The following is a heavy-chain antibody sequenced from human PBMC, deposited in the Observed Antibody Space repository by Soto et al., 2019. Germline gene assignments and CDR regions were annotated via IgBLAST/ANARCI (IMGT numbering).Heavy chain of an antibody. CDR1: GYTFTTFW. Sequence: ESLKISCTGFGYTFTTFWISWVRQMPGRGLEWMGRIDPRDSYTNYSPSFQGHVTISVDKSISTAYLQWGSLKASDTAMYYCARLYCSSSTCDSWFDPWGQGTQVTVSS. CDR3: ARLYCSSSTCDSWFDP. J-gene: IGHJ5*02. V-gene: IGHV5-10-1*01. CDR2: IDPRDSYT. D-gene: IGHD2-2*01.